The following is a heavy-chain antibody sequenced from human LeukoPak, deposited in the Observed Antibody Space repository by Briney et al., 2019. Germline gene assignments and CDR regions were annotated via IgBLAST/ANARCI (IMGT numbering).Heavy chain of an antibody. Sequence: GGSLRLSCAASGFTFSSYGMHWVRQAPGKGLEWVAAISYDGSNKYYVDSVKGRFTISRDNSKNTLYLQMNSLRAEDTAVYYCAKDPSSGSYYSEVDYWGQGTLVTVSS. D-gene: IGHD1-26*01. J-gene: IGHJ4*02. V-gene: IGHV3-30*18. CDR1: GFTFSSYG. CDR3: AKDPSSGSYYSEVDY. CDR2: ISYDGSNK.